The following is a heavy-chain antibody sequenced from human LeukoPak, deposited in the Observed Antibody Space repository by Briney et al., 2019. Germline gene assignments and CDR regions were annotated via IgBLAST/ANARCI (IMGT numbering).Heavy chain of an antibody. J-gene: IGHJ4*02. Sequence: GGSLRLSCTVSGFTFSRYGMRWLRQAPGKGLEWVAGISYDGSNQHYGDSVKGRFTFSRDNSKHTLYLQMNSLRGDDTAVYYCAKEGRRYFDYWGQGALVTVSS. V-gene: IGHV3-30*18. CDR1: GFTFSRYG. CDR3: AKEGRRYFDY. CDR2: ISYDGSNQ.